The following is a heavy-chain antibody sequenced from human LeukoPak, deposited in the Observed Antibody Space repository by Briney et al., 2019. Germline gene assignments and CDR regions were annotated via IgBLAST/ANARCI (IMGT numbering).Heavy chain of an antibody. Sequence: GRSLRLSCAASGFTFSSYGMHWVRQAPGKGLEWVAVIWYDGSNKYYADSVKGRFTISRDNSKNTLDLQMNSLRAEDTAVYYCAKPPGLYGMDVWGQGTTVTVSS. CDR3: AKPPGLYGMDV. CDR1: GFTFSSYG. J-gene: IGHJ6*02. V-gene: IGHV3-33*06. CDR2: IWYDGSNK.